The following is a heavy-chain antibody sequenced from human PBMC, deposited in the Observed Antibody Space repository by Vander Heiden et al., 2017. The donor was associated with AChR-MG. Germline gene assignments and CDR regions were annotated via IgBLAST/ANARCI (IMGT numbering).Heavy chain of an antibody. CDR1: GFTVSSYA. Sequence: EVQLLESGGGLVQPGGSLRLSCAASGFTVSSYAMSRVRQASGKGLEWGSAMGGSGGSTYYADSVKGRFTISRDNSKNTLYLQMNSLRAEDTAVYYCAKIGGLTEAYYYYYMDVWGKGTTVTVSS. CDR2: MGGSGGST. CDR3: AKIGGLTEAYYYYYMDV. V-gene: IGHV3-23*01. D-gene: IGHD3-16*01. J-gene: IGHJ6*03.